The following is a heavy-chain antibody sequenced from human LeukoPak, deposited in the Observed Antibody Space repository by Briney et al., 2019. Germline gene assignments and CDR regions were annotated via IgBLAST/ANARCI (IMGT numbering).Heavy chain of an antibody. CDR1: GYTFTSYG. Sequence: SVKVSCKASGYTFTSYGISWVRQAPGQGLEWMGWISAYNGNTNYAQKLQGRVTMTTDTSTSTAYMELRSLRSDDTAVYYCARARISSSWYSYYFDYWGQGTLVTVSS. CDR2: ISAYNGNT. V-gene: IGHV1-18*01. J-gene: IGHJ4*02. D-gene: IGHD6-13*01. CDR3: ARARISSSWYSYYFDY.